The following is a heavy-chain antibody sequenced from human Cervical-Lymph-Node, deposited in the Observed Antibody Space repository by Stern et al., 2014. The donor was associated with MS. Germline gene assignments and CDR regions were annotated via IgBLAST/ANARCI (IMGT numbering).Heavy chain of an antibody. CDR1: GYTFTSYD. CDR3: TRTAVRGVPGMDV. V-gene: IGHV1-8*01. D-gene: IGHD3-10*01. J-gene: IGHJ6*02. Sequence: VQLVQSGAEVKKPGASVKVSCKTSGYTFTSYDINWVRQAPGQGLECMRWMNPASRNTGYAQSFQGRVTMTRDTSISTAYMELSNLRSEDTAVYYCTRTAVRGVPGMDVWGQGTTVTVSS. CDR2: MNPASRNT.